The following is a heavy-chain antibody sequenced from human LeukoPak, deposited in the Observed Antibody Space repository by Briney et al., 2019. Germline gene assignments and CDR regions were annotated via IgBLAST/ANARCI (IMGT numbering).Heavy chain of an antibody. D-gene: IGHD1-1*01. V-gene: IGHV3-30-3*01. CDR2: ISCDGSNK. CDR3: ARAGYNWKTNLLMDV. J-gene: IGHJ6*03. Sequence: GGSLRLSCAASGFTFSNYTMHWVRQAPGKGLEWVAVISCDGSNKYYADSVKGRFTISRDNSKNTLYLQMNSLRSDDTAVYYCARAGYNWKTNLLMDVWGKGTTVTVSS. CDR1: GFTFSNYT.